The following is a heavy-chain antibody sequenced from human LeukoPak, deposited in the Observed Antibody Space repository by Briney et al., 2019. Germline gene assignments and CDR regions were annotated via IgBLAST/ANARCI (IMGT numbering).Heavy chain of an antibody. J-gene: IGHJ4*02. CDR3: AGGGGYLIDY. D-gene: IGHD3-22*01. CDR2: IKSDGTEE. V-gene: IGHV3-7*01. CDR1: GFTFSSYW. Sequence: PGGSLRLSCTASGFTFSSYWMNRVRQVPGKELEWVAIIKSDGTEEHYLDSVKGRFTISRDNANNLLFLQMSNLRAEDTAVYYCAGGGGYLIDYWGQGTLVTVSS.